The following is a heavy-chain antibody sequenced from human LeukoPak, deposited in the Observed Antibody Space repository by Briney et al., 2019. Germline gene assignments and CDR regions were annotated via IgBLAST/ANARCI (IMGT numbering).Heavy chain of an antibody. CDR1: GGSINGYW. J-gene: IGHJ5*02. Sequence: SETLSLTCTVSGGSINGYWWNWIRQPAGKGLEWIGRIYSDGNTNINSSLRSRVTMSLDTSKNQFSLRLTSVTAADTAVYYCARITGTEYGDSSSRWYLWFDPWGQGVLVTVSS. CDR3: ARITGTEYGDSSSRWYLWFDP. D-gene: IGHD6-13*01. V-gene: IGHV4-4*07. CDR2: IYSDGNT.